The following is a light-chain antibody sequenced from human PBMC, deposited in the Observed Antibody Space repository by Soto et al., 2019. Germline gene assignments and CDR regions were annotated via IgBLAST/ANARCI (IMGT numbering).Light chain of an antibody. V-gene: IGKV1-27*01. CDR3: QKYNSAPQIT. Sequence: DIQMTQSPSSLSASVGDRVTITCRASQGISNYLAWYQQKPGKVPKLLIYAASTLQSGVPSRFSGSGSGTDFPLTISSLQPEDVATYYCQKYNSAPQITFGQGTRLEIK. CDR1: QGISNY. CDR2: AAS. J-gene: IGKJ5*01.